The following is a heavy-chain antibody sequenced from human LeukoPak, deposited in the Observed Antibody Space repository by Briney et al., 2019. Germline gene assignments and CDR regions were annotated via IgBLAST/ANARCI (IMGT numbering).Heavy chain of an antibody. CDR2: IYHSVST. Sequence: SETLSLTCAVSGYSISSGYYWGWIRQPPEKGLEWIGSIYHSVSTYYTPSLKSRVTISVDTSKNQFSLKLSSVTAADTAVYYCASTYRVGTTGFDPWGQGTLVTVSS. V-gene: IGHV4-38-2*01. CDR3: ASTYRVGTTGFDP. D-gene: IGHD1-1*01. J-gene: IGHJ5*02. CDR1: GYSISSGYY.